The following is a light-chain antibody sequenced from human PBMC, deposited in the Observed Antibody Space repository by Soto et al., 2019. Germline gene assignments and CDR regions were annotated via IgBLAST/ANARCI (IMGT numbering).Light chain of an antibody. V-gene: IGKV1-33*01. Sequence: DIQMTQSPSSLSASVGDRVTITCQASQDISKYLNWYQQKPGKAPKLLIFDASNLETGVPSRFSGSGSGTDFTFTISSLQPEAIATYYCQHFDNLPPFTFGQGTRLEIK. CDR3: QHFDNLPPFT. CDR1: QDISKY. CDR2: DAS. J-gene: IGKJ5*01.